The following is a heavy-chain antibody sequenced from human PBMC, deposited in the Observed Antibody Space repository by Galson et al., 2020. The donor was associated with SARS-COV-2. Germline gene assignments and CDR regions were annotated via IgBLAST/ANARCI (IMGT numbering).Heavy chain of an antibody. Sequence: SETLSLTCTVSGGSISSSDYYWGWIRQPPGKGLEWIANIYYIGNSFSNPSLKSRVTISVDTSKNHFSLSLRSLTAADTAVYYCAGAKWDNWFDPWGQGTLVTVSS. CDR1: GGSISSSDYY. D-gene: IGHD1-26*01. J-gene: IGHJ5*02. CDR2: IYYIGNS. V-gene: IGHV4-39*07. CDR3: AGAKWDNWFDP.